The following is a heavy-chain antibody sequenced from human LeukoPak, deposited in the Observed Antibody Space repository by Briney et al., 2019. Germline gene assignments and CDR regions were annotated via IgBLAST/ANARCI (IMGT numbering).Heavy chain of an antibody. D-gene: IGHD1-26*01. J-gene: IGHJ4*02. CDR1: GGSFSGYY. CDR3: ARGPSVGATNY. Sequence: SETLSLTCAVYGGSFSGYYWSWIRQPPGKGLEWIGEISHSGSTNYNPSLKSRVTISVDTSKNQFSLKLSSVTAADTAVYYCARGPSVGATNYWGQGTLVTVSS. V-gene: IGHV4-34*01. CDR2: ISHSGST.